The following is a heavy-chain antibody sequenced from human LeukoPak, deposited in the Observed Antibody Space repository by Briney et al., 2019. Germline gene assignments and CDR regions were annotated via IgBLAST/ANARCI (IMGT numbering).Heavy chain of an antibody. V-gene: IGHV3-23*01. CDR1: GVTLTTYA. D-gene: IGHD4-17*01. Sequence: GGSLRLSCTASGVTLTTYAMSWVRQAPGKGLEWVAAIKSSDNSAYYIDSVKGRFTISRDNSKNTLFLQMNSLRAEDTAIYYCAKVVGDFNFWGQGTLVTVSS. J-gene: IGHJ4*02. CDR3: AKVVGDFNF. CDR2: IKSSDNSA.